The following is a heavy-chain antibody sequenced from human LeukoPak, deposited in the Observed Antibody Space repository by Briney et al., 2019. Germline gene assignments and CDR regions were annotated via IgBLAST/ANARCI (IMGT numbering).Heavy chain of an antibody. CDR1: GYTFTSYA. V-gene: IGHV7-4-1*02. CDR3: ARSYYFDSSAYYLFDY. Sequence: ASVKVSCKASGYTFTSYAMNWVRQAPGQGLEWVGWINTNTGNPTYAQGFTGRFVFSLDTSVSTAYLQISSLKAEDTAVYYCARSYYFDSSAYYLFDYWGQGTLVTVSS. J-gene: IGHJ4*02. D-gene: IGHD3-22*01. CDR2: INTNTGNP.